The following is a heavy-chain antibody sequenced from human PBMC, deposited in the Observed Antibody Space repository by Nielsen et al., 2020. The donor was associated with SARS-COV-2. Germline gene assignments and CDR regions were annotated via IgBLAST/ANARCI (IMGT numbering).Heavy chain of an antibody. J-gene: IGHJ4*02. Sequence: SETLSLTCTVSGGSISPNYWSWIRQPPGKGLEWIGYIYYSGSTNYNPSLKSRVTISVDTSKNQFSLKLSSVTAADTAVYYCARASWLRAQLDYWDQGTLVTVSS. V-gene: IGHV4-59*01. CDR2: IYYSGST. CDR1: GGSISPNY. D-gene: IGHD5-12*01. CDR3: ARASWLRAQLDY.